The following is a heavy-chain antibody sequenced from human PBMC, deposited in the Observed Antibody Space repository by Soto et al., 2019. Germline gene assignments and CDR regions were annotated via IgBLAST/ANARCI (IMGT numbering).Heavy chain of an antibody. J-gene: IGHJ6*02. Sequence: ASVKVSCKASGYTFSSYYMHWGRQAPGQGLEWMGIINPSGGSTSYAQKFQGRVTMTRDTSTSTVYMELSSLRSEDTAVYYCGKAETSSELHSYAMHFWGHATMVSVSS. CDR3: GKAETSSELHSYAMHF. D-gene: IGHD1-26*01. V-gene: IGHV1-46*01. CDR2: INPSGGST. CDR1: GYTFSSYY.